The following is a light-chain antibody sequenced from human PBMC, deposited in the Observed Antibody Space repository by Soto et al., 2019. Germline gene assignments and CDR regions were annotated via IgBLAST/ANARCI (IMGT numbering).Light chain of an antibody. J-gene: IGKJ1*01. V-gene: IGKV1-5*03. Sequence: DIQMTQSPSTLSASVGDRVTITCRASQYISSWLAWYQQKPGKAPKLLIYKAASLESGVPSRFSGSGSGPEFPLTISSLQPDDFATYYCQQYNDYSRTFGQGTKVDIK. CDR3: QQYNDYSRT. CDR2: KAA. CDR1: QYISSW.